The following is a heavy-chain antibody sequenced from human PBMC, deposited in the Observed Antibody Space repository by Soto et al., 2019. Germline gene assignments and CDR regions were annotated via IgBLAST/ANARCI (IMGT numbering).Heavy chain of an antibody. CDR2: IDPSDSYT. V-gene: IGHV5-10-1*01. D-gene: IGHD3-10*01. Sequence: PGESLKISCKGSGYSFTSYWISWVRQMPGKGLEWMGRIDPSDSYTNYSPSFQGHVTISADKSISTAYLQWSSLKASDTAMYYCARLDMVRGDDRTNGGMDVWGQGTTVTVSS. CDR3: ARLDMVRGDDRTNGGMDV. J-gene: IGHJ6*02. CDR1: GYSFTSYW.